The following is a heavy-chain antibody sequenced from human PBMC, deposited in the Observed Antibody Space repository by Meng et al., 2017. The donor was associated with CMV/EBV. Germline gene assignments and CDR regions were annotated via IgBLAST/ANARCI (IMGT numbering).Heavy chain of an antibody. D-gene: IGHD3-3*02. CDR1: GFILSDYA. CDR3: ARGGGSGIFSDVYFQN. CDR2: ISYDGTNR. Sequence: LALTCAASGFILSDYAMYWVRHATGKGLEWVAVISYDGTNRQYADSVKGRFTTPKDFSRKTVSLEMNRLTTEDTALYYCARGGGSGIFSDVYFQNWGQGTLVTVSS. J-gene: IGHJ1*01. V-gene: IGHV3-30-3*01.